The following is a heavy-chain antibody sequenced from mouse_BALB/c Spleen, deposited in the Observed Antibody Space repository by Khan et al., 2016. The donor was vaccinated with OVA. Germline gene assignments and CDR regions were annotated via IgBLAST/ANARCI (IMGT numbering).Heavy chain of an antibody. Sequence: DVQLVESGGDLVKPGGSLKLSCAASGFIFSSYSMSWVRQTPDKRLEWVATISSGGDYTYYPDRVKGRFTISRDDAKNTLYLQMSSLKSEDTAMYYCASHLTGSFAYWGQGTLVTVSA. CDR3: ASHLTGSFAY. CDR1: GFIFSSYS. J-gene: IGHJ3*01. V-gene: IGHV5-6*01. D-gene: IGHD4-1*01. CDR2: ISSGGDYT.